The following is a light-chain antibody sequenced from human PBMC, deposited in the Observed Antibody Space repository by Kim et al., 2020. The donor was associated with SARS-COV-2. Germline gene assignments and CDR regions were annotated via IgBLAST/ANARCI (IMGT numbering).Light chain of an antibody. CDR2: DVS. CDR1: QGVSNY. Sequence: EIVLTQSPATLSLSPGERATLSCRASQGVSNYLAWYQQKPGQAPRLLMYDVSSRATGIPARFSGSGPGTDFTLTISRLENFAINYCQHRINSTFGGGTKVDIK. V-gene: IGKV3D-11*01. J-gene: IGKJ4*01. CDR3: QHRINST.